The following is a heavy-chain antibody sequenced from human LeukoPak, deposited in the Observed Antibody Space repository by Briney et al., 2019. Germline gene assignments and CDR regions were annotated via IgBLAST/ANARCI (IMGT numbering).Heavy chain of an antibody. CDR1: GFTFSSYS. CDR3: VYDYVWG. V-gene: IGHV3-48*04. CDR2: ISSSSSTI. J-gene: IGHJ4*02. Sequence: GGSLTLSCAASGFTFSSYSMNWVRQAPGKGLAWVSYISSSSSTIYYADSVKGRFTISRDNAKNSLYLQMNSLRAEDTAVYYCVYDYVWGWGQGTLVTVSS. D-gene: IGHD3-16*01.